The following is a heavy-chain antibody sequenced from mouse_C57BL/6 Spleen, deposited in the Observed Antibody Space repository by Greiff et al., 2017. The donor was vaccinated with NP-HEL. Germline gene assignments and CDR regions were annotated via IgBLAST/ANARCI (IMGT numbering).Heavy chain of an antibody. J-gene: IGHJ2*01. Sequence: QVQLQQSGAELVKPGASVKLSCTASGFAFSSYWMNWVKQRPGKGLEWIGQIYPGDGDTNYTGKFKGKDTLTADKSSSTAYMQLSSLTSEDSAVYFCARRNLHDYWGKGTTLTVSS. CDR1: GFAFSSYW. CDR3: ARRNLHDY. CDR2: IYPGDGDT. V-gene: IGHV1-80*01.